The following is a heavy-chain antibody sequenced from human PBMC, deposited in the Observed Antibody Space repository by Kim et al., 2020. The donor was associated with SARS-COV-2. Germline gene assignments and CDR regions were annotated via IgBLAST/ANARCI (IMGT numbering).Heavy chain of an antibody. J-gene: IGHJ6*02. D-gene: IGHD3-10*01. Sequence: YAQKFQGRVTMTRDTSTSTVYMELSSLRSEDTAVYYCASRGGRVANGMDVWGQGTTVTVSS. CDR3: ASRGGRVANGMDV. V-gene: IGHV1-46*01.